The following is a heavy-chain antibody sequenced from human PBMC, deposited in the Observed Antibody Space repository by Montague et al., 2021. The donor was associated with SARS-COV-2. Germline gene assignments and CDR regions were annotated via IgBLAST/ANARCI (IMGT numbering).Heavy chain of an antibody. CDR3: AGLGMLASGPNWFDH. D-gene: IGHD7-27*01. Sequence: SLRLSCAASGFTFSQYWMSWVRQAPGKELEWVANINQDGSEIYLVDSLKGRFSISRDNAQNSLYLQVNSLRAEDTAVYYCAGLGMLASGPNWFDHWGQGTLVTVSS. V-gene: IGHV3-7*03. CDR1: GFTFSQYW. CDR2: INQDGSEI. J-gene: IGHJ5*02.